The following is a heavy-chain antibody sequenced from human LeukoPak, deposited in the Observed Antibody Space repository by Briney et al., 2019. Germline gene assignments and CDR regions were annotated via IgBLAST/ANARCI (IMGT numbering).Heavy chain of an antibody. D-gene: IGHD3-22*01. V-gene: IGHV1-2*02. CDR3: ARDSTYYYDSSGYYYYRY. Sequence: ASVKVSCKASGYTFTGYYMHWVRQAPGQGLEWMGWINPNSGGTNYAQKFQGRVTMIRDTSISTAYMELSRLRSDDTAVYYCARDSTYYYDSSGYYYYRYWGQGTLVTVSS. CDR2: INPNSGGT. CDR1: GYTFTGYY. J-gene: IGHJ4*02.